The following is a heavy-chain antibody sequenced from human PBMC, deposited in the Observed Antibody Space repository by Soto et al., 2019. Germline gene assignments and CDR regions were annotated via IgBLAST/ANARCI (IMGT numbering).Heavy chain of an antibody. V-gene: IGHV3-30*03. CDR1: GFTFSSYG. CDR3: ARAVSAARYYDSSGHFDY. Sequence: PGGSLRLSCAASGFTFSSYGMHWVRQAPGKGLEWVAVISYDGSNKYYADSVKGRFTISRDNSKNTLYLQMNSLRDEDTAVYYCARAVSAARYYDSSGHFDYWGQGTLVTVSS. D-gene: IGHD3-22*01. CDR2: ISYDGSNK. J-gene: IGHJ4*02.